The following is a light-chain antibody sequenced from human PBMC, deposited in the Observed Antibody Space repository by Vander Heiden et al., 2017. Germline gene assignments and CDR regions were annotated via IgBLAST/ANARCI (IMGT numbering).Light chain of an antibody. Sequence: EIVLTQSPGTLSLSPGERATLSCRASQSVSSSYLAWYQQKPGQAPRLLIYGASSRATGNPDRFSGSGSGTDFTLTISRLEPEDFAVYYCQQYGSSPGLTFGGGTKVEIK. V-gene: IGKV3-20*01. CDR3: QQYGSSPGLT. CDR1: QSVSSSY. J-gene: IGKJ4*01. CDR2: GAS.